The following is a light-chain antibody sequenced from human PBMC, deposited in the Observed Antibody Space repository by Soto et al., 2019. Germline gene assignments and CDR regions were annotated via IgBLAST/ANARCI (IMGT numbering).Light chain of an antibody. V-gene: IGKV3-20*01. Sequence: EIVLTQSPGTLSLSPGEGATLSCRASQTISNTYSAWYQQKPDQAPRLLIYGAPSRATGIPDRFSRSGSGTDFTLTISGLEPEDFAVYYCQSYGRTVFTFGPGTKVDIK. CDR2: GAP. CDR1: QTISNTY. CDR3: QSYGRTVFT. J-gene: IGKJ3*01.